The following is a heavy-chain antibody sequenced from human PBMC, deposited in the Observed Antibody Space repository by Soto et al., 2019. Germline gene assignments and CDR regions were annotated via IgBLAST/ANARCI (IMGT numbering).Heavy chain of an antibody. CDR2: IKSKTDGGTT. D-gene: IGHD5-12*01. J-gene: IGHJ4*02. V-gene: IGHV3-15*07. CDR3: TTEIFTTIRAEWY. CDR1: GFTFSNAW. Sequence: PGGSLRLSCAASGFTFSNAWMNWVRQAPGKGLEWVGRIKSKTDGGTTDYAAPVKGRFTISRDDSKNTLYLQMNSLKTEDTAVYYWTTEIFTTIRAEWYWGQGTLVTVSS.